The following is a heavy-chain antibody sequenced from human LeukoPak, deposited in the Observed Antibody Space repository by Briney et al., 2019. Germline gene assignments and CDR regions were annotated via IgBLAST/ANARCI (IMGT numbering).Heavy chain of an antibody. J-gene: IGHJ4*02. CDR1: GFTFSSYS. Sequence: RGSLRLSCAASGFTFSSYSMNWVRQAPGKGLEWVSYISSSSSTTYYADSVKGRFTISRDNAKNSLYLQMNSLRAEDTAVYYCARAEYYDFWSGYYTGYDYWGQGTLVTVSS. D-gene: IGHD3-3*01. V-gene: IGHV3-48*04. CDR2: ISSSSSTT. CDR3: ARAEYYDFWSGYYTGYDY.